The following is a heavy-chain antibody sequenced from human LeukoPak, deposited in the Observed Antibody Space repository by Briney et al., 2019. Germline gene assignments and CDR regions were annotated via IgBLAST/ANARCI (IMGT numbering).Heavy chain of an antibody. Sequence: KTGGSLRLSCAASGFTFSNAWMTWVRQAPGKGLEWVGRIRGKSERETTDYAAPVKGGFSISRDDPTNTLYLQMNSLKTEDTAVYYCTRDLGSSQWGQGTLVIVSS. CDR1: GFTFSNAW. CDR2: IRGKSERETT. J-gene: IGHJ4*02. V-gene: IGHV3-15*01. CDR3: TRDLGSSQ. D-gene: IGHD3-10*01.